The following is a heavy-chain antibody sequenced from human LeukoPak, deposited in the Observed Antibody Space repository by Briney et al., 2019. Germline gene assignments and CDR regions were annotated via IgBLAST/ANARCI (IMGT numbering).Heavy chain of an antibody. CDR1: GFTVSNNY. CDR2: IYSGGST. CDR3: VKGSEAYCDSKSDY. Sequence: GGSLRLSCAASGFTVSNNYMSWVRQAPGKGLVWVSSIYSGGSTYYTDSVKGRFTISRDNSKNTLYLQMSSLRAEDTAVYYCVKGSEAYCDSKSDYWGQGTLVTVSS. D-gene: IGHD3-22*01. J-gene: IGHJ4*02. V-gene: IGHV3-66*01.